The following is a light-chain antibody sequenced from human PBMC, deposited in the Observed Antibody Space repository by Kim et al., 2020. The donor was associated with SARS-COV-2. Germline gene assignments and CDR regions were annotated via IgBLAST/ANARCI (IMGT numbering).Light chain of an antibody. CDR2: SAS. J-gene: IGKJ4*01. CDR3: QQYYTYPLT. CDR1: QSIRSY. Sequence: ASTGDRVTITWRARQSIRSYLAWYQQKPGKAPKLLIYSASTLQSGVPSRFSGSGSGTEFTLTISCLQSEDFATYYCQQYYTYPLTFGGGTKVDI. V-gene: IGKV1-8*01.